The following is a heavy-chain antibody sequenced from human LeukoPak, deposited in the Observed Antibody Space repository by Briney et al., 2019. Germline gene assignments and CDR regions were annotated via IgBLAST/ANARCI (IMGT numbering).Heavy chain of an antibody. Sequence: TLSLTCAVYGGSFSDYYWIWIRQPPGKGLEWIGYIYHSGSTYYNPSLKSRVTISVDRSKNQFSLKLSSVTAADTAVYYCARASDYDSSSYYYFDYWGQGTLVTVSS. J-gene: IGHJ4*02. CDR1: GGSFSDYY. D-gene: IGHD3-22*01. V-gene: IGHV4-30-2*01. CDR3: ARASDYDSSSYYYFDY. CDR2: IYHSGST.